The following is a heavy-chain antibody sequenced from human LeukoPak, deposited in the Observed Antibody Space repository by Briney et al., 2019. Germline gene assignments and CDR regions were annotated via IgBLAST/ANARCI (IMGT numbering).Heavy chain of an antibody. V-gene: IGHV1-8*01. D-gene: IGHD6-19*01. CDR1: GYTFTSYD. CDR3: ARVRIAVAGGGPYYFDY. Sequence: ASVKVSCKASGYTFTSYDINWVRQATGQGLEWMGWMNPNSGNTGYAQKFQGRVTMTRNTSISTAYMELSSLRSEDTAVYYCARVRIAVAGGGPYYFDYWGQGTLVTVSS. J-gene: IGHJ4*02. CDR2: MNPNSGNT.